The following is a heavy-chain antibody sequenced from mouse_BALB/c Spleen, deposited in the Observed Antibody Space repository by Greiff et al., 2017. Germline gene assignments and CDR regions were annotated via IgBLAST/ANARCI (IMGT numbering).Heavy chain of an antibody. D-gene: IGHD1-1*01. V-gene: IGHV5-17*02. CDR1: GFTFSSFG. J-gene: IGHJ4*01. CDR2: ISSGSSTI. Sequence: EVQVVESGAGLVQPGGSRKFSCAASGFTFSSFGMHWVRQAPEKGLEWVAYISSGSSTIYYAATVKGRFTISRDNPKNTLFLQMTSLRSEDTAMYYCAGWGYYGSSFTDAMDYWGQGTSVTVSS. CDR3: AGWGYYGSSFTDAMDY.